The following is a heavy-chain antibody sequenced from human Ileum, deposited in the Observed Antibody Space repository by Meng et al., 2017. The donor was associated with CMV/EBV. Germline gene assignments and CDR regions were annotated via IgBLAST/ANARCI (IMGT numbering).Heavy chain of an antibody. CDR1: GFMFNNYA. CDR3: ARERIQLPDY. D-gene: IGHD5-18*01. CDR2: IRSDGNNK. Sequence: GESLKISCAASGFMFNNYAMHWVRQAPGKGLEWVAYIRSDGNNKYYADFVKGRFTISRDNSNKTLYLQMNSLRAEDSAVYSCARERIQLPDYWGQGTLVTVSS. V-gene: IGHV3-30*02. J-gene: IGHJ4*02.